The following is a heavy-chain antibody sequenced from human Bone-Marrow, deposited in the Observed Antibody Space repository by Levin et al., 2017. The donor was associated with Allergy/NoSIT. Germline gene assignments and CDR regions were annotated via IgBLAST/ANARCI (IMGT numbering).Heavy chain of an antibody. CDR2: MNPNSGNT. D-gene: IGHD3-3*01. J-gene: IGHJ5*02. Sequence: GESLKISCKASGYTFTSYDINWVRQATGQGLEWMGWMNPNSGNTGYAQKFQGRVTMTRNTSISTAYMELSSLRSEDTAVYYCARGGRYYDRFGVHRYWFDPWGQGTLVTVSS. V-gene: IGHV1-8*01. CDR1: GYTFTSYD. CDR3: ARGGRYYDRFGVHRYWFDP.